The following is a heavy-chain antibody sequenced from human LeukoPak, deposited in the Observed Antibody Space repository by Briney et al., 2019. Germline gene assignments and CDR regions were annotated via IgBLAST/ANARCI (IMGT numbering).Heavy chain of an antibody. CDR1: GYTFTSYY. Sequence: ASVKVSCKASGYTFTSYYMHWVRQAPGQGLEWMGIINPSGGSTSYAQKFQGRVTMTRDTSTSTVHMELSSLRSEDTAVYYCARTRIGRGYFDYWGQGTLVTVSS. V-gene: IGHV1-46*01. J-gene: IGHJ4*02. D-gene: IGHD2-15*01. CDR3: ARTRIGRGYFDY. CDR2: INPSGGST.